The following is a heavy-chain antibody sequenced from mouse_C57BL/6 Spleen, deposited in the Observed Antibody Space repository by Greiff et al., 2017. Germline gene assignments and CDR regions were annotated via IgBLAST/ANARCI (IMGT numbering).Heavy chain of an antibody. CDR2: IYPGGGYT. Sequence: QVQLQQSGAELVRPGTSVKMSCKASGYTFTNYWMGWAKQRPGHGLEWIGDIYPGGGYTNYNEKFKGKATLTADKSSSTDYMQFSSLTSEDSAIYYCARWAQYYAMDYWGQGTSVTGSS. V-gene: IGHV1-63*01. J-gene: IGHJ4*01. CDR3: ARWAQYYAMDY. CDR1: GYTFTNYW.